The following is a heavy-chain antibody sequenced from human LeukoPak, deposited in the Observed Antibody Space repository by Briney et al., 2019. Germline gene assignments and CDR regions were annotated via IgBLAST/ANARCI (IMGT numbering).Heavy chain of an antibody. CDR2: ISYDGSNK. J-gene: IGHJ4*02. Sequence: GRSLRLSCAASGFTFSSCAMHWVRQAPGKGLEWVAVISYDGSNKYYADSVKGRFTISRDNSKNTLYLQMNSLRAEDTAVYYCARKGRVVPAASFDYWGQGTLVTVSS. CDR1: GFTFSSCA. D-gene: IGHD2-2*01. CDR3: ARKGRVVPAASFDY. V-gene: IGHV3-30*04.